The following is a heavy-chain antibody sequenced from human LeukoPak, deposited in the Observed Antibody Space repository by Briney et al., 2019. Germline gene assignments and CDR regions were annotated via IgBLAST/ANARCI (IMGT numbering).Heavy chain of an antibody. CDR1: GSSVTELS. V-gene: IGHV1-24*01. CDR2: FDVIDSET. D-gene: IGHD5-18*01. CDR3: AAGRPYSLLDY. Sequence: ASVKVSCTVPGSSVTELSLYWVRQAPGKGLEWMGGFDVIDSETFYAQKFQGRVTMTEDSSTDTAYMELRSLTSDDTALYYCAAGRPYSLLDYWGQGTLVTVSS. J-gene: IGHJ4*02.